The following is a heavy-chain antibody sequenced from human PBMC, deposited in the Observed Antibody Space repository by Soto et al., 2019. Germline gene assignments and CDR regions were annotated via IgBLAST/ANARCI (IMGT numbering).Heavy chain of an antibody. D-gene: IGHD3-10*01. J-gene: IGHJ4*02. CDR2: IGGGGSTT. Sequence: EVQLLQSGGGVVQPGGSLRLSCAASGFTFSNYAMRWIRQAPGKGLEWVSAIGGGGSTTYYADSVKGRFTVSRDNSKNTLYLHMNSLRAEDTAVYYCAKRGTYSGDDYWGQGTLVTVSS. CDR3: AKRGTYSGDDY. V-gene: IGHV3-23*01. CDR1: GFTFSNYA.